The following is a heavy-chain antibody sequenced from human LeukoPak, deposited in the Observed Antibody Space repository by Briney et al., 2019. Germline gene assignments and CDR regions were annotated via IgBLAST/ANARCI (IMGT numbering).Heavy chain of an antibody. CDR1: GFTFSNFA. V-gene: IGHV3-23*01. J-gene: IGHJ4*02. D-gene: IGHD4-17*01. CDR2: ISSSGGTT. Sequence: GGSLRLSCAASGFTFSNFAMSWVRQAPGKGLEWVSPISSSGGTTYYADSVKGRFTISRDNSKNTLHLHMHSLRAEDTAIYYCAKHGEAYGDSRTDYWGQGTLVTVSS. CDR3: AKHGEAYGDSRTDY.